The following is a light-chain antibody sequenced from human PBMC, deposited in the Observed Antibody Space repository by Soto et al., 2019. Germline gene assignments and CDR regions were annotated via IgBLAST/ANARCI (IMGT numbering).Light chain of an antibody. Sequence: QSALTQPRSVSGSPGQSVTISCTGTSSDVGTYNYVSWYQQHPGKAPKLMIYDVSKRPSGVPDRFSDSKSGNTASLTISGLQAEDEADYYCCSYVGSYTFDVFGTGTKVTVL. CDR2: DVS. CDR1: SSDVGTYNY. CDR3: CSYVGSYTFDV. J-gene: IGLJ1*01. V-gene: IGLV2-11*01.